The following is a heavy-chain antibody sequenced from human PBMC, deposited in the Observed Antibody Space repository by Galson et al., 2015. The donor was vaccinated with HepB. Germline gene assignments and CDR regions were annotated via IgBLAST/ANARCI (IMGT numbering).Heavy chain of an antibody. CDR3: AKGHGLNAFDI. J-gene: IGHJ3*02. Sequence: SLRLSCAASGFTFSSYSMNWVRQAPGKGLEWVSYISSSSSTIYYADSVKGRFTISRDNAKNSLYLQMNSLRAEDTAVYYCAKGHGLNAFDIWGQGTMVTVSS. CDR1: GFTFSSYS. V-gene: IGHV3-48*01. CDR2: ISSSSSTI. D-gene: IGHD4/OR15-4a*01.